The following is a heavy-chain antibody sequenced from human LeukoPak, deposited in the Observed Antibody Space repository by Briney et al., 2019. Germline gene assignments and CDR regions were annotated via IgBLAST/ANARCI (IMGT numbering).Heavy chain of an antibody. CDR1: GFTFSSYG. CDR3: AKLARYSTVNYYYGMDV. J-gene: IGHJ6*02. V-gene: IGHV3-30*18. Sequence: GRSLRLSCAAPGFTFSSYGMHWVRQAPGKGLEWVAVISYDGSNKYYADSVKGRFTISRDNSKNTLYLQMNSLRAEDTAVYYCAKLARYSTVNYYYGMDVWGQGTTVTVSS. D-gene: IGHD6-13*01. CDR2: ISYDGSNK.